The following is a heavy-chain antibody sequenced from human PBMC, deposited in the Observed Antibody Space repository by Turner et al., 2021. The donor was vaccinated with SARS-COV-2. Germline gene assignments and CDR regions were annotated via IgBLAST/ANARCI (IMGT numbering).Heavy chain of an antibody. D-gene: IGHD3-3*01. CDR2: INQDGSEK. V-gene: IGHV3-7*01. J-gene: IGHJ4*02. CDR1: GFTFSSYW. CDR3: ARDRSTYYDFWSGYWHFDY. Sequence: EVQLVESGGGLVQTGGSLRLSCEASGFTFSSYWMSWVRQAPGKGLEWVANINQDGSEKYYVDSVKGRFTISRDNAKNSLYLQMNSLRAEDTAVYYCARDRSTYYDFWSGYWHFDYWGQGTLVTVSS.